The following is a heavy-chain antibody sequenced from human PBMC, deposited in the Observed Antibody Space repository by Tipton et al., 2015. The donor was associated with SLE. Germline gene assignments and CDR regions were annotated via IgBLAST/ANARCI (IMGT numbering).Heavy chain of an antibody. Sequence: TLSLTCTVSGVSISGSSYYWDWIRQPPGKGPAWIGRLTNSGNTYYTPSFQSRVTMSVDTSKNHFSLKLSSVTAADTAVYYCARLVAARPGYYCGMDVWGQGTTVTVSS. V-gene: IGHV4-39*02. CDR2: LTNSGNT. CDR1: GVSISGSSYY. D-gene: IGHD6-6*01. CDR3: ARLVAARPGYYCGMDV. J-gene: IGHJ6*02.